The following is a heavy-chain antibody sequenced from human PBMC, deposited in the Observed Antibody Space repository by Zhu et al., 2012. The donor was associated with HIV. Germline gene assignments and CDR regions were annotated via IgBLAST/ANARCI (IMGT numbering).Heavy chain of an antibody. Sequence: QERLHESGPGLVKPSETLSLTCNISSGSISKYYWTWIRQPPGKGLEWIGYIYYNGNTSYKPSLKGRVTISLDTSKSQFSLKLTSVTAADTAIYFCARAGRRRLLXRDNSLDVWGPGXWSPSLQ. D-gene: IGHD5-24*01. V-gene: IGHV4-59*13. CDR2: IYYNGNT. J-gene: IGHJ3*01. CDR3: ARAGRRRLLXRDNSLDV. CDR1: SGSISKYY.